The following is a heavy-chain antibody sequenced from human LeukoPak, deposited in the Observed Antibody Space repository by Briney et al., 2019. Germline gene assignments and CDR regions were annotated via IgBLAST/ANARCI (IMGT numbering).Heavy chain of an antibody. V-gene: IGHV3-7*01. CDR2: IKQDGSET. CDR3: ARDGLFWYVY. D-gene: IGHD2-8*02. Sequence: PGGSLRLSCAASGFTFSSYWMTWVRQAPGKGLEWVANIKQDGSETYHVDSVKGRFTISRDNAKNSLYLQMNSLRAEDTAVYYCARDGLFWYVYWGQGTLVTVSS. CDR1: GFTFSSYW. J-gene: IGHJ4*02.